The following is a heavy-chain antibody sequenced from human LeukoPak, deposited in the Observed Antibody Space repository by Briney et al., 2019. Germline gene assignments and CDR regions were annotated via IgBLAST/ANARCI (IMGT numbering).Heavy chain of an antibody. V-gene: IGHV1-69*05. CDR3: ARDAPSDFWSGYFVY. CDR1: GGTFSSYA. J-gene: IGHJ4*02. D-gene: IGHD3-3*01. Sequence: SVKVSCKASGGTFSSYAISWVRQAPGQGLEWMGRIIPIFGTANYAQKFQGRVTITTDESTSTAYMELSSLRSEDTAVYYCARDAPSDFWSGYFVYWGQGTLVTVS. CDR2: IIPIFGTA.